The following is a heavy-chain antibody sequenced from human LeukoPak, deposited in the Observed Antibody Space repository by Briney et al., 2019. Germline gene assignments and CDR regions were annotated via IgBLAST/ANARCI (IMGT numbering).Heavy chain of an antibody. D-gene: IGHD2-2*01. CDR2: ISYDGSNK. CDR1: EFTFSTFP. J-gene: IGHJ6*02. V-gene: IGHV3-30*03. Sequence: PGGSLRLSCAASEFTFSTFPMHWVRQAPGKGLEWVAVISYDGSNKYYADSVKGRFTISRDNSKNTVYLEMNSLRAEDTAVYYCAILGWEYQLTRRDYYYYGMDVWGQGTTVTVSS. CDR3: AILGWEYQLTRRDYYYYGMDV.